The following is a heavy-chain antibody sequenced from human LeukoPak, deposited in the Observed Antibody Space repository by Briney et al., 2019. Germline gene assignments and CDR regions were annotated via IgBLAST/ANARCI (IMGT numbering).Heavy chain of an antibody. J-gene: IGHJ4*02. CDR1: GFTFDDYA. CDR3: AKDIQYSSGWYGGGYFDY. Sequence: GRSLRLSCAASGFTFDDYAMHWVRQAPGKGLEWVSGISWNSGSIGYADSVKGRFTISRDNAKNSLYLQMNSLRAEDTALYYCAKDIQYSSGWYGGGYFDYWGQGTLVTVSS. CDR2: ISWNSGSI. V-gene: IGHV3-9*01. D-gene: IGHD6-19*01.